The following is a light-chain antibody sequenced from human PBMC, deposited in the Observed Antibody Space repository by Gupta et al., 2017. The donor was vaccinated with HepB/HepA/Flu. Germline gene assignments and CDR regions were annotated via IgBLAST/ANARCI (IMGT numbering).Light chain of an antibody. V-gene: IGKV4-1*01. CDR2: WAS. Sequence: DIVMTQSPDSLAVSLGERATINCKSSQSVLYSSNNTNYLAGYQQKPGQPPKLLIYWASTRESGVPERFSGSGSGTDFTLTISSLQAEDVAVYYCQKYYRTPLTFGGGTKVEIK. J-gene: IGKJ4*01. CDR1: QSVLYSSNNTNY. CDR3: QKYYRTPLT.